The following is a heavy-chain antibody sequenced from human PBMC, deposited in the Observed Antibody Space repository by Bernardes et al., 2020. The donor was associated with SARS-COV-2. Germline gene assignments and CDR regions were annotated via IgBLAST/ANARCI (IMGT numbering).Heavy chain of an antibody. CDR2: IYQSGGNT. J-gene: IGHJ4*02. Sequence: GGSLRLSCAASGFNFDDYGMSWVRQAPGKGLEWLSGIYQSGGNTGYAESVKGRFTISRDNAKNTLHLQLNSLRAEDTALYYCARGYFCGPLDYGGPGILVPVSS. D-gene: IGHD2-21*01. CDR3: ARGYFCGPLDY. V-gene: IGHV3-20*04. CDR1: GFNFDDYG.